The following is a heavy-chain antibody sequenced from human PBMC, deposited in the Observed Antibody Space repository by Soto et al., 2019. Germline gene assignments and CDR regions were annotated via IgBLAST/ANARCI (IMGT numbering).Heavy chain of an antibody. D-gene: IGHD5-12*01. Sequence: GWYLRLSCVASGFTFTDYEMNWGRQAPGKGLEWISYISTSGSSFYYADSVKGRFSMSRDNPKKSVYLQMNSLRAEDTAVYYCTRAQKYINSFVSWGQGTPVTVSX. J-gene: IGHJ5*01. CDR2: ISTSGSSF. V-gene: IGHV3-48*03. CDR3: TRAQKYINSFVS. CDR1: GFTFTDYE.